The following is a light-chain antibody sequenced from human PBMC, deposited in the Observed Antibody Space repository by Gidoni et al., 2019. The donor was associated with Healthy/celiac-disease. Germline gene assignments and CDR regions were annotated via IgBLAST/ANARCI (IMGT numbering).Light chain of an antibody. CDR1: QSVSSY. V-gene: IGKV3-11*01. Sequence: EIVLTPSPATLSLSPAERATLSCRSSQSVSSYFAWYQQKPGQAPRLRIYDASNRATGIPARFSGSGSGTDFTLTISSLEPEDFAVYYCQQRSNWPPIFTFGPGTKVDIK. J-gene: IGKJ3*01. CDR2: DAS. CDR3: QQRSNWPPIFT.